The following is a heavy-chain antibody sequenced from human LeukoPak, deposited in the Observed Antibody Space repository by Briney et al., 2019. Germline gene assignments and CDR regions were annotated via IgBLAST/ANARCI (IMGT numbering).Heavy chain of an antibody. V-gene: IGHV3-7*01. CDR3: ARARGYGYYFDY. Sequence: PGGSLRLSCAASRFTFSNYWMTWVRQAPGKGLEWVANIKQDGSEKHYVDSVKGRFTISRDNAKNSLDLQMNSLRVEDTAVYYCARARGYGYYFDYWGQGTLVTVSS. J-gene: IGHJ4*02. CDR1: RFTFSNYW. D-gene: IGHD5-12*01. CDR2: IKQDGSEK.